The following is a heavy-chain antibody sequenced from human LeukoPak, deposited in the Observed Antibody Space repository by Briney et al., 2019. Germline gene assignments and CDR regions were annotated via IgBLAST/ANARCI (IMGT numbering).Heavy chain of an antibody. D-gene: IGHD3-10*01. CDR3: ARVAYGSGSYYPYFDY. V-gene: IGHV3-21*01. Sequence: GGSLRLSCAASGFTFSSYSMNWVRQAPGKGLEWVSSISSSSSYIYYADSVKGRFTISRDNSKNTLYLQMNSLRAEDTAVYYCARVAYGSGSYYPYFDYWGQGTLVTVSS. CDR1: GFTFSSYS. CDR2: ISSSSSYI. J-gene: IGHJ4*02.